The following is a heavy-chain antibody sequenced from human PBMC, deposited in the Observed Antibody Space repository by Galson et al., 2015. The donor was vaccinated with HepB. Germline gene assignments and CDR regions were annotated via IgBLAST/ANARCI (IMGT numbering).Heavy chain of an antibody. Sequence: VKVSCKVSGYTFTDYYMHWVQQAPGKGLEWMGLVDPEDGETIYAEKFQGRVTITADTSTDTAYMELSSLRSEDTAVYYCATHRFLYSSSPGSFDYYYMDVWGKGTTVTVSS. CDR2: VDPEDGET. D-gene: IGHD6-6*01. CDR3: ATHRFLYSSSPGSFDYYYMDV. V-gene: IGHV1-69-2*01. CDR1: GYTFTDYY. J-gene: IGHJ6*03.